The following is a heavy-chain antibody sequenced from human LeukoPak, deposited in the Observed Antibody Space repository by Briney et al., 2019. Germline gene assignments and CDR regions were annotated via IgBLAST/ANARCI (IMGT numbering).Heavy chain of an antibody. CDR1: GGSISSYY. CDR3: ATLGYYFWSGYCLSSYYYYMDV. Sequence: SETLSLTCTVSGGSISSYYWSWIRQPPGKGLEWIGYIYTSGSTNYNPSLKSRVTISVDTSKNQFSLKLSSVTAADTAVYYCATLGYYFWSGYCLSSYYYYMDVWGKGTTVTVSS. J-gene: IGHJ6*03. CDR2: IYTSGST. D-gene: IGHD3-3*01. V-gene: IGHV4-4*09.